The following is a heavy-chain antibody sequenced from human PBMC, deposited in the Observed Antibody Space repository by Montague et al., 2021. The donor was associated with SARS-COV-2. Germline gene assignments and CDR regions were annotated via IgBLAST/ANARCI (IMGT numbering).Heavy chain of an antibody. J-gene: IGHJ4*02. CDR1: RFSFSSYR. D-gene: IGHD3-10*01. Sequence: SRRLSCAASRFSFSSYRMTWIRQAPGKGPEWVATIDRDGYEVYYVDSVKGRFTISRDNARNSLYLQLTSLRGEDTAVYYCFGESSDPYYFDYWGQGTLVTVSS. CDR3: FGESSDPYYFDY. V-gene: IGHV3-7*01. CDR2: IDRDGYEV.